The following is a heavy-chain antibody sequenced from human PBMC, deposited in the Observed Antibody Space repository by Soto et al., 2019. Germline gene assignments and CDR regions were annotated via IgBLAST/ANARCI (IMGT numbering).Heavy chain of an antibody. CDR3: ARDLGIAARPAAFDI. V-gene: IGHV4-30-2*01. J-gene: IGHJ3*02. CDR2: IYHSGST. Sequence: PSGTLSLTFAVSGGSISIGGYSWSWLRPPPGKGREWIGYIYHSGSTYYNPSLKSRVTISVDRSKNQFSLKLSSVTAADTAVYYCARDLGIAARPAAFDIWGQGTMVTVSS. D-gene: IGHD6-6*01. CDR1: GGSISIGGYS.